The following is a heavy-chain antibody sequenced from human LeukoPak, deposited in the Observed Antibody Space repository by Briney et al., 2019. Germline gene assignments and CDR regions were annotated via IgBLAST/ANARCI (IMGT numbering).Heavy chain of an antibody. J-gene: IGHJ1*01. V-gene: IGHV3-23*01. CDR2: ICGSGDDT. D-gene: IGHD5-24*01. CDR3: AKTRNGYTTEYLHH. CDR1: GFTFSSYA. Sequence: GGSLRLSCAASGFTFSSYAMTWVRQAPGKGLEWVSAICGSGDDTYYADSVKGRFAISRDNSKNTLYLHMNNLRAEDTAVYFCAKTRNGYTTEYLHHWGQGTLVTVSS.